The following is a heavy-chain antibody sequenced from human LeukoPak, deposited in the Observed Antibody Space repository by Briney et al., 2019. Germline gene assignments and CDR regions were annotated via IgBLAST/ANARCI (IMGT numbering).Heavy chain of an antibody. Sequence: EASVKVSCKASGYTFIGYYIHWVRQAPGQGLEWMGWVNPDSGATKYAQRFQGRVSMTRDTSISTGYMELSRLRSDDTAVYYCARALRVDYYSDAENDGFDFWGRGTLVIVSS. CDR3: ARALRVDYYSDAENDGFDF. D-gene: IGHD3-22*01. CDR2: VNPDSGAT. V-gene: IGHV1-2*02. J-gene: IGHJ3*01. CDR1: GYTFIGYY.